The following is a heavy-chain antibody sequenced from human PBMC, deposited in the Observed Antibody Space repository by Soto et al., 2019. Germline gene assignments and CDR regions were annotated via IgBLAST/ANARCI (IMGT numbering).Heavy chain of an antibody. V-gene: IGHV4-4*02. D-gene: IGHD2-15*01. Sequence: SETLSLTCAVSGGSVRSNNWWFWVRQPPGKGLEWIGEIHHRESTNLNPSLKSRVTISVDRSKNEFSLKVKSVTAADTAVYYCGCRVEDISYDYYGMDGWGQGTTVT. CDR1: GGSVRSNNW. CDR2: IHHREST. CDR3: GCRVEDISYDYYGMDG. J-gene: IGHJ6*02.